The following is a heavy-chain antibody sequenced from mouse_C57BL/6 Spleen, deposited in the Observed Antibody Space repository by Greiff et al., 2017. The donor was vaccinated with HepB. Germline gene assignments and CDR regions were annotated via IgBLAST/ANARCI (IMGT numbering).Heavy chain of an antibody. J-gene: IGHJ1*03. D-gene: IGHD2-4*01. V-gene: IGHV5-6*01. Sequence: DVHLVESGGDLVKPGGSLKLSCAASGFTFSSYGMSWVRQTPDKRLEWVATISSGGSYTYYPDSVKGRFTISRDNAKNTLYLQMSSLKSEDTAMYYCARHDYDWYFDVWGTGTTVTVSS. CDR3: ARHDYDWYFDV. CDR2: ISSGGSYT. CDR1: GFTFSSYG.